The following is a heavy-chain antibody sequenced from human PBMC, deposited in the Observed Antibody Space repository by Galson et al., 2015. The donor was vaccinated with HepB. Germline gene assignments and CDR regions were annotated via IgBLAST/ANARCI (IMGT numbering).Heavy chain of an antibody. Sequence: SVKVSCKASGGTFSSYTISWVRQAPGQGLEWMGRIIPNLVIGNYAQKFQGRVTITADKSTSTAYLELSNLRSEDTAVYYCARDRGDGDWGDIVVVVAAWFDPWGQGTLVTVSS. CDR3: ARDRGDGDWGDIVVVVAAWFDP. V-gene: IGHV1-69*04. CDR1: GGTFSSYT. D-gene: IGHD2-15*01. J-gene: IGHJ5*02. CDR2: IIPNLVIG.